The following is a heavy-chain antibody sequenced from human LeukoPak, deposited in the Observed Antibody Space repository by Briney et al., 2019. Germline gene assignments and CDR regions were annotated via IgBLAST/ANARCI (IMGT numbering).Heavy chain of an antibody. CDR1: GFTFSRSW. CDR3: AKEGFYCSGGSCYSFYYYYMDV. J-gene: IGHJ6*03. Sequence: PGGSLRLSCAASGFTFSRSWMHWVRQAPGKGLEWVSAISGSGGSTYYADSVKGRFTISRDNSKNTLYLQMNSLRAEDTAVYYCAKEGFYCSGGSCYSFYYYYMDVWGKGTTVTVSS. V-gene: IGHV3-23*01. D-gene: IGHD2-15*01. CDR2: ISGSGGST.